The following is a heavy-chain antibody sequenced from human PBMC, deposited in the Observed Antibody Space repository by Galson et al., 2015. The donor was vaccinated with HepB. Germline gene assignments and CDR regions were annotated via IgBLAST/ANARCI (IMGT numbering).Heavy chain of an antibody. J-gene: IGHJ6*02. V-gene: IGHV3-30*18. CDR1: GFTFINYA. Sequence: SLRLSCAASGFTFINYAMHWVRQAPGKGLEWVATISNAGSNNYYADSVKGRFTISRDNSKNTLYLQVNGLRAEDTAVYYCAKDRGPSMIRGQNGAMDVWGQGTTVAVSS. D-gene: IGHD3-10*01. CDR2: ISNAGSNN. CDR3: AKDRGPSMIRGQNGAMDV.